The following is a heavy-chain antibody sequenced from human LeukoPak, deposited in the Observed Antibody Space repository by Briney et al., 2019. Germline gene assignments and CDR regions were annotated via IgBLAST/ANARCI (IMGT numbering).Heavy chain of an antibody. CDR2: IYYSGST. CDR1: GGFISSYY. J-gene: IGHJ5*02. D-gene: IGHD3-10*01. CDR3: ARGPYYYGSGSYYLPWFDP. Sequence: PSETLSLTCTVSGGFISSYYWSWLRQPPGKGLEWIGYIYYSGSTNYNPSLKSRVTISVDTSKNQFSLKLSSVTAADTAVYYCARGPYYYGSGSYYLPWFDPWGQGTLVTVSS. V-gene: IGHV4-59*01.